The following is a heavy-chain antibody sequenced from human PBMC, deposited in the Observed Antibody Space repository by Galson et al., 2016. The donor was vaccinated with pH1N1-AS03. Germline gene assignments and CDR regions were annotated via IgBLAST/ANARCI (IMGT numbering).Heavy chain of an antibody. Sequence: SVKVSCKASGYIFTGFYVHWVRQAPGQGLEWMGWINTDSGVTNYAQKFEAWVTMTRDTSVSTAYMELYGLKSDDTAVYYCARDPRGPCTSATCPTTYYFGMHVWGQGTTVIVSS. CDR1: GYIFTGFY. D-gene: IGHD2-2*01. CDR2: INTDSGVT. J-gene: IGHJ6*02. V-gene: IGHV1-2*04. CDR3: ARDPRGPCTSATCPTTYYFGMHV.